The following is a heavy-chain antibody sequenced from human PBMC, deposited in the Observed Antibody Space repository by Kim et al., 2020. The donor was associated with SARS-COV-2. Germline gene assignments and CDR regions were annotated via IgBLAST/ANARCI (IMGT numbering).Heavy chain of an antibody. CDR1: GFTFSSYG. D-gene: IGHD6-13*01. Sequence: GGSLRLSCAASGFTFSSYGMHWVRQAPGKGLEWVAVISYDGSNKYYADSVKGRFTISRDNSKNTLYLQMNSLRAEDTAVYYCARDSSSWYEEGQAYYFD. J-gene: IGHJ4*01. CDR2: ISYDGSNK. CDR3: ARDSSSWYEEGQAYYFD. V-gene: IGHV3-33*05.